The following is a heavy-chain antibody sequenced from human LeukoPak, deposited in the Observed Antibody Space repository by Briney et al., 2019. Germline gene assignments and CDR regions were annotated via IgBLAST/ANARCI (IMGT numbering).Heavy chain of an antibody. CDR1: GFTFSSYA. Sequence: GGSLRLSCAASGFTFSSYAMHWVRQAPGKGLEYVSAISSNGGSTYYANSVKGRFTISRDNSKNTLYLQMGSLRAEDMAVYYCARGGLLWFGELLYGFDYWGQGTLVTVSS. V-gene: IGHV3-64*01. CDR2: ISSNGGST. CDR3: ARGGLLWFGELLYGFDY. D-gene: IGHD3-10*01. J-gene: IGHJ4*02.